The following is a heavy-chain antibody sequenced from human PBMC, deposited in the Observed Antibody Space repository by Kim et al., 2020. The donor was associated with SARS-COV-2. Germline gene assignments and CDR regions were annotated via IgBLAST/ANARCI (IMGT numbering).Heavy chain of an antibody. Sequence: GGSLRLSCVVSGISFKNYGMHWVRQAPGKGLEWVALISHDGTNKFYADSVKGRFTLSRDNSNNTLYLQMNSLRAEDTAVYYCAKIDLGDFDTSTSYAYDYWGQGTLVTVSS. CDR2: ISHDGTNK. CDR3: AKIDLGDFDTSTSYAYDY. D-gene: IGHD3-9*01. V-gene: IGHV3-30*18. J-gene: IGHJ4*02. CDR1: GISFKNYG.